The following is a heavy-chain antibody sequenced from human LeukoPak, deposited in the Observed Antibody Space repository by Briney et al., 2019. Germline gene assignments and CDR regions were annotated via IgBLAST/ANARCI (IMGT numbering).Heavy chain of an antibody. V-gene: IGHV3-48*02. J-gene: IGHJ3*02. CDR3: ARDRDYCSSTSCYYDAFDI. CDR2: ISSSGSTI. CDR1: GFTFSSYS. D-gene: IGHD2-2*01. Sequence: PPGGSLRLSCAASGFTFSSYSMNWLRQAPGKGLEGVSYISSSGSTIYYADSVKGRFTISRDNAKNSLYLQMNSLRDEDTAVYYCARDRDYCSSTSCYYDAFDIWGQGTMVTVSS.